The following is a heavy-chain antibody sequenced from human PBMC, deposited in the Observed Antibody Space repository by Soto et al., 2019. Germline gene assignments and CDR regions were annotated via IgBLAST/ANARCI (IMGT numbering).Heavy chain of an antibody. D-gene: IGHD4-17*01. J-gene: IGHJ4*02. CDR3: ARTVYGDNVAE. Sequence: QVQLVQSGAEVKKPGASVKVSCKASGYTVTSYDIHWVPQANGQGLEWRGWMNTNSGNTGYAQKFKGRVTMTRNTSISTAYMELSSIRSEDRAVYYCARTVYGDNVAEWGQGPMVNVSS. CDR2: MNTNSGNT. CDR1: GYTVTSYD. V-gene: IGHV1-8*01.